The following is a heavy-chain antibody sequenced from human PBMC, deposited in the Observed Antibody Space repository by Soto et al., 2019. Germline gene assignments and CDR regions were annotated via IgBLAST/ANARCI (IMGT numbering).Heavy chain of an antibody. D-gene: IGHD6-6*01. CDR3: ARTQYSSSPGGMDV. Sequence: GASVKVSCKASGGTFSSYAISWVRQAPGQGLEWMGGIIPIFGTANYAQKFQGRVTITADESTCTAYMELSSLRSEDTAVYYCARTQYSSSPGGMDVWGQGTTVTVS. CDR2: IIPIFGTA. V-gene: IGHV1-69*13. J-gene: IGHJ6*02. CDR1: GGTFSSYA.